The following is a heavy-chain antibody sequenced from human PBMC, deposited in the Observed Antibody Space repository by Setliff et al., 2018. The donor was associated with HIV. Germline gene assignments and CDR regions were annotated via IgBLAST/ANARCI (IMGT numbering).Heavy chain of an antibody. Sequence: SETLSLTCAVYGGSFSHYYWNWVRQSPGQGLEWIGEINHSGSTNYNPSLKSRVTISVDRSKNQFSLKLNSLTAADTAVYYCARVYGYGQSPIDSWGQGTPVTVSS. D-gene: IGHD5-18*01. CDR2: INHSGST. CDR3: ARVYGYGQSPIDS. V-gene: IGHV4-34*01. CDR1: GGSFSHYY. J-gene: IGHJ4*02.